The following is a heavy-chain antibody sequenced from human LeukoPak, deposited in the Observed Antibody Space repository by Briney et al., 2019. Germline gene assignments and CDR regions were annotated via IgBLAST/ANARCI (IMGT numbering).Heavy chain of an antibody. CDR1: GGSISNYY. CDR2: IQYSGST. J-gene: IGHJ5*02. Sequence: SETLSLTCTVSGGSISNYYWSWVRQPPGKGLEWIGYIQYSGSTNYNPSLKSRVTISVDTSKNQFSLKLTSVTAADTAVYYCARDKLGLGELSLYDQWGQGTLVTVFS. D-gene: IGHD3-16*02. CDR3: ARDKLGLGELSLYDQ. V-gene: IGHV4-59*01.